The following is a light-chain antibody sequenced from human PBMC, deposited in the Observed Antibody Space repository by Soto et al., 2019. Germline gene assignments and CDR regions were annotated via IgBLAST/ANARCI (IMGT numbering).Light chain of an antibody. CDR3: SSYAGSNNSLYV. CDR1: RSDVGGYNY. CDR2: EVS. V-gene: IGLV2-8*01. Sequence: QSALTRPPSASGSPGQSVTISCTGTRSDVGGYNYVSWYQQHPGKAPKLMIYEVSKRPSGVPDRFSGSKSGNTASLTVSGLQAEDEADYYCSSYAGSNNSLYVFGTGTKVTVL. J-gene: IGLJ1*01.